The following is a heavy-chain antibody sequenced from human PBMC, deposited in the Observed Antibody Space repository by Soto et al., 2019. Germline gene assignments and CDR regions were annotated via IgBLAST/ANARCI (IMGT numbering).Heavy chain of an antibody. V-gene: IGHV2-5*02. CDR1: GFSLSTSGVG. CDR3: AHRRVGADWATMFDY. CDR2: IYWDDDK. Sequence: QITLKESGPTLVKPTQTLTLTCTFSGFSLSTSGVGVGWIRQPPGKALEWLALIYWDDDKRYSPSLKSRLTIXMDXSXNQAVLTMTNMDPVDTATYYCAHRRVGADWATMFDYWGQGTLVTVSS. J-gene: IGHJ4*02. D-gene: IGHD1-26*01.